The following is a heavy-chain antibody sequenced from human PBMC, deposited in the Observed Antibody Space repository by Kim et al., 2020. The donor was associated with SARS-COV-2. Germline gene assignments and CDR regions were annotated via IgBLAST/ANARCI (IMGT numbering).Heavy chain of an antibody. CDR1: GFTVSSNY. D-gene: IGHD4-17*01. CDR2: IYSGGST. J-gene: IGHJ6*02. CDR3: ARERTTVVTIGGMDV. V-gene: IGHV3-53*01. Sequence: GGSLRLSCAASGFTVSSNYMSWVRQAPGKGLEWVSVIYSGGSTYYADSVKGRFTISRDNSKNTLYLQMNSLRAEDTAVYYCARERTTVVTIGGMDVWGQGTTVTISS.